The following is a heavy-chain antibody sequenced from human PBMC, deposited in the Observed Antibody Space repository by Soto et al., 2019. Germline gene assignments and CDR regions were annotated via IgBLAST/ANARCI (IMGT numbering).Heavy chain of an antibody. CDR3: ARDPYYYGSGRTDYGMDV. CDR2: IIPIFGTA. V-gene: IGHV1-69*06. J-gene: IGHJ6*02. CDR1: GGTFSSYA. Sequence: ASVKVSCKASGGTFSSYAINWVRQAPGQGLEWMGGIIPIFGTANYAQKFQGRVTITADKSTSTAYMELSSLRSEDTAVYYCARDPYYYGSGRTDYGMDVWGQGTTVTVSS. D-gene: IGHD3-10*01.